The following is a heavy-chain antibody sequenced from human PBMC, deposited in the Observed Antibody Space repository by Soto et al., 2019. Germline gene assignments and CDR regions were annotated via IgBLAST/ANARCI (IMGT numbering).Heavy chain of an antibody. V-gene: IGHV4-59*01. CDR1: GGSISSYY. Sequence: SETLSLTCTVSGGSISSYYWSWIRQPPGKGLEWIGYIYYSGSTNYNPSLKSRVTISVDTSKNQFSLKLSSVTAADTAVYYCASLLRRDGYGYWGQGTLVTVSS. J-gene: IGHJ4*02. D-gene: IGHD5-12*01. CDR2: IYYSGST. CDR3: ASLLRRDGYGY.